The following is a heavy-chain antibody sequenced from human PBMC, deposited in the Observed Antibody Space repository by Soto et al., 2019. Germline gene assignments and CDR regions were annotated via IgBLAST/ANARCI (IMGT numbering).Heavy chain of an antibody. CDR2: ISGSGGST. Sequence: EVQLLESGGGLVQPGGSLRLSCAASGFTFSSYAMSWVRQAPGKGLEWVSAISGSGGSTYYADSVKGRFTISRDNSKNTLYLQMNSLIAEDRAVYYCSMYTRGANWYFDLWGRGTLVTVSS. CDR3: SMYTRGANWYFDL. D-gene: IGHD6-13*01. V-gene: IGHV3-23*01. CDR1: GFTFSSYA. J-gene: IGHJ2*01.